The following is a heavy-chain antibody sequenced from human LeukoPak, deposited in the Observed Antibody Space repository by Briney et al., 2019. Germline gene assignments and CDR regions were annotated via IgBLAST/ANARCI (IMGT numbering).Heavy chain of an antibody. V-gene: IGHV1-18*01. CDR3: ARDNGGYDYVWGSYRYDLDY. CDR1: GYTFTSYG. J-gene: IGHJ4*02. CDR2: ISAYNGNT. D-gene: IGHD3-16*02. Sequence: GASVKVSCKASGYTFTSYGISWVRQAPGQGLEWMGWISAYNGNTNYAQKLQGRVTMTTDTSTSTAYMELRSLRSDDTAVYYCARDNGGYDYVWGSYRYDLDYWGQGTLVTVSS.